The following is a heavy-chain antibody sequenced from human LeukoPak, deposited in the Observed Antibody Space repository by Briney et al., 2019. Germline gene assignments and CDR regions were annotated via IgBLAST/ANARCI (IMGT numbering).Heavy chain of an antibody. J-gene: IGHJ4*02. V-gene: IGHV3-7*01. D-gene: IGHD1-20*01. CDR1: GFAFSSYW. CDR2: IKQDGSDK. Sequence: GGSLRLSCAVSGFAFSSYWMGWVRQAPGKGLELVANIKQDGSDKIYVDSVKGRFTISRDNAKNSLFLQMNSLRADDTAVYYCVRDLSGNGDYWGQGTLVTVSS. CDR3: VRDLSGNGDY.